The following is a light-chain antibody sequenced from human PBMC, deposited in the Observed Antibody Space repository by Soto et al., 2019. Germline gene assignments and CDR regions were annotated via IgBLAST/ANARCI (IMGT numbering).Light chain of an antibody. CDR3: SSYTSSSTLGVV. Sequence: QSVLTQPASVSGSPGQSITISCTGTSSDVGGYNYVSWYQQHPGKAPKLMIYDVSNRPSGVSNRFSGSKSGNTASLTISGLQAVDEADYYCSSYTSSSTLGVVFGGGTQLTV. J-gene: IGLJ2*01. CDR2: DVS. V-gene: IGLV2-14*01. CDR1: SSDVGGYNY.